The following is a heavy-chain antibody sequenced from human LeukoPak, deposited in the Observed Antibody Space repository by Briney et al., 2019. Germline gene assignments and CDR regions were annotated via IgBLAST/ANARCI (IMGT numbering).Heavy chain of an antibody. V-gene: IGHV4-59*01. CDR2: IYYSGST. CDR1: GSSINNNF. Sequence: TSETLSLTCTVSGSSINNNFWTWVRQPPGKGLEWIGYIYYSGSTNYNPSLKSRVTISVDTSKNQFSLKLSSVTAADTAVYYCARTYPNSYGFGWDSDYWGQGTLVTVSS. J-gene: IGHJ4*02. D-gene: IGHD5-18*01. CDR3: ARTYPNSYGFGWDSDY.